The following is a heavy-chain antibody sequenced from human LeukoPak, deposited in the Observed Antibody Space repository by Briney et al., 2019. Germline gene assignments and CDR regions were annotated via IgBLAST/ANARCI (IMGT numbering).Heavy chain of an antibody. Sequence: SETLSLTCTVSGASIRSSSNYWGWIRQPPGKGLEWIGSIYHSGSTYYNPSLKSRVTISVDTSKNQFSLKLSSVSAADTAVYYCAKHGGYCSGDSCLEYFSTGARAPWSPSPQ. CDR1: GASIRSSSNY. CDR2: IYHSGST. CDR3: AKHGGYCSGDSCLEYFST. J-gene: IGHJ1*01. D-gene: IGHD2-15*01. V-gene: IGHV4-39*01.